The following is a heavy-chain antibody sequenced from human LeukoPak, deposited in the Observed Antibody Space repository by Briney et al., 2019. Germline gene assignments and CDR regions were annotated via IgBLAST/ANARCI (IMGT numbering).Heavy chain of an antibody. Sequence: GGSPRLSCAASGFTFSSYAMSWVRQAPGKGLEWVSSISSSSSYIYYADSVKGRFTISRDNAKNSLYPQMNSLRAEDTAVYYCASTYCSGGSCYSEAFDIWGQGTMVTVSS. CDR1: GFTFSSYA. D-gene: IGHD2-15*01. V-gene: IGHV3-21*01. J-gene: IGHJ3*02. CDR3: ASTYCSGGSCYSEAFDI. CDR2: ISSSSSYI.